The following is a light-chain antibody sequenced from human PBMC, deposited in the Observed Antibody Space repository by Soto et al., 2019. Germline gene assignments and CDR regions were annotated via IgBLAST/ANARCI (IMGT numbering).Light chain of an antibody. J-gene: IGKJ2*01. CDR3: QQLSNGPAFT. CDR1: QSISRY. CDR2: DSS. Sequence: EIVLTQSPAPLSLSPGERATLSCRASQSISRYLAWYQQKPGQAPRLLIYDSSNRATGIPGRFSGSGSGTDFTLTISSLEPEDFAVYYCQQLSNGPAFTFGQGTKLKIK. V-gene: IGKV3-11*01.